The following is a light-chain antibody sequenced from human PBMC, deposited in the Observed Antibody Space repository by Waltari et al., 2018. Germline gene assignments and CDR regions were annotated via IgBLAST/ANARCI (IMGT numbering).Light chain of an antibody. Sequence: QSALTQPASVSGSPGQSITISCTGTSSDVGGHNVVSWYQHHPGKAPGGLIYEVIKRPPGVSSRFSASKSGNPASLTISGLQAEDEADYYCCSYATGITYVFGTGTRVTVL. V-gene: IGLV2-23*02. CDR3: CSYATGITYV. CDR1: SSDVGGHNV. CDR2: EVI. J-gene: IGLJ1*01.